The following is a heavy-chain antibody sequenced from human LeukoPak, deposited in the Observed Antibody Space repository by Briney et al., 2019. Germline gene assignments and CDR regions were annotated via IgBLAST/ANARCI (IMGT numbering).Heavy chain of an antibody. V-gene: IGHV3-11*05. CDR1: GFTFSNYY. CDR2: ISGSGGHT. D-gene: IGHD4-17*01. Sequence: GGSLRLSCAASGFTFSNYYMSWIRQAPGKGLEWVSYISGSGGHTTSADSVKGRFTISRDNSKNTLYLQMNSLRAEDTAVYYCARDLYGAERGYWGQGTLVTVSS. CDR3: ARDLYGAERGY. J-gene: IGHJ4*02.